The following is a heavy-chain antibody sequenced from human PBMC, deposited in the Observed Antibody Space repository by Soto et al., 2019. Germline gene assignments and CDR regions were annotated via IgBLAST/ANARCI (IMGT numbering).Heavy chain of an antibody. J-gene: IGHJ4*02. D-gene: IGHD3-22*01. CDR2: ISYDGSNK. V-gene: IGHV3-30*18. CDR3: AKDRAYYYYDSSGPSPTFDY. CDR1: GFTFSSYG. Sequence: GGSLRLSCAASGFTFSSYGMHWVRQAPGKGLEWVAVISYDGSNKYYADSVKGRFTISRDNSKNTLYLQMNSLRAEDTAVYYCAKDRAYYYYDSSGPSPTFDYWGQGTLVTVSS.